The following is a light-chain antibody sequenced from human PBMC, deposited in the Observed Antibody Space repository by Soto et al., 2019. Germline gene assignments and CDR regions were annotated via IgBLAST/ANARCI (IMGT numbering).Light chain of an antibody. CDR3: NSYRSTDTVV. J-gene: IGLJ2*01. CDR2: EVS. CDR1: SNDVGGYNH. Sequence: QSALTQPASVSGSPGQSITISCTGTSNDVGGYNHVSWYQQHPGKAPKLIIYEVSYRPSGVSNRFSGSKSGNTASLPISGPQAEDEADYSRNSYRSTDTVVFGGGTKLTVL. V-gene: IGLV2-14*01.